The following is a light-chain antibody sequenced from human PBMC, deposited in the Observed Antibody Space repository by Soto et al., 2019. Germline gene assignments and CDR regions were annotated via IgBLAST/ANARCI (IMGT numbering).Light chain of an antibody. Sequence: AIQMTQSPSSLSASVGDRITITCRASQGIRNDLGWYQQKPGKAPNLLIYAASILQSGVPSRFSGSGSGTDFTLTISSLQPEDFATYYCLQDYNYPLTFGGGTKVEMK. CDR2: AAS. J-gene: IGKJ4*01. V-gene: IGKV1-6*01. CDR3: LQDYNYPLT. CDR1: QGIRND.